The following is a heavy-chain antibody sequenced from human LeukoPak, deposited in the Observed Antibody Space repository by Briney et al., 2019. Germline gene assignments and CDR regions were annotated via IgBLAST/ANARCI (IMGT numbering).Heavy chain of an antibody. CDR2: IWHSGYT. D-gene: IGHD1-20*01. CDR3: ASRYNWNHFDY. Sequence: SETLSLTCAVSGGSISKTNWWSWVRQSPGTGLEWIGEIWHSGYTNYNPSLKSRVTISVDTSKNQFSLRLTSVTAADTAIYYCASRYNWNHFDYWGHGTLVTVSS. J-gene: IGHJ4*01. CDR1: GGSISKTNW. V-gene: IGHV4-4*02.